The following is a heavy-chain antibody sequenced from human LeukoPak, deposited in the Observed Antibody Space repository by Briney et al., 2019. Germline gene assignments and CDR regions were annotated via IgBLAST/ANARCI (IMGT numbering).Heavy chain of an antibody. D-gene: IGHD1-26*01. V-gene: IGHV3-15*01. CDR2: IKSKTYGGTT. J-gene: IGHJ4*02. CDR3: TTDASMGATHFDY. Sequence: GWSLRLSCAASGFTFSNAWMSWVRQAPGKGLEWVGRIKSKTYGGTTDYAAPLKGRFTISRDDSENTLYLEMNGLKTEDTAVYYCTTDASMGATHFDYWGQGTLVTVSS. CDR1: GFTFSNAW.